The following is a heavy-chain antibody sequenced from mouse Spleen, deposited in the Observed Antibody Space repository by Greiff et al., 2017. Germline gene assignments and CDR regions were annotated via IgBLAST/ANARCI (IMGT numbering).Heavy chain of an antibody. D-gene: IGHD2-3*01. CDR1: GYTFTDYN. J-gene: IGHJ4*01. V-gene: IGHV1-18*01. CDR3: ARSLYDGYSYYAMDY. Sequence: EVQLQQSGPELVKPGASVKIPCKASGYTFTDYNMDWVKQSHGKSLEWIGDINPNNGGTIYNQKFKGKATLTVDKSSSTAYMELRSLTSEDTAVYYCARSLYDGYSYYAMDYWGQGTSVTVSS. CDR2: INPNNGGT.